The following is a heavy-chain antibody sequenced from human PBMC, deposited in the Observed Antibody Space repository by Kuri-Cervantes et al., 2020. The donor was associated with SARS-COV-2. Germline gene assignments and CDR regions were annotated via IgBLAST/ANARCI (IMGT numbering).Heavy chain of an antibody. D-gene: IGHD3-22*01. CDR3: ATSSGYYYY. Sequence: GESLKISCAASGFSFSNYGMHWVRQAPGKGLEWVASISYEGSNKHYADSVKDRFTISRDYSRDTLYLQMNSLRSEDTAVYYCATSSGYYYYWGQGTLVTSPQ. V-gene: IGHV3-30*03. CDR2: ISYEGSNK. CDR1: GFSFSNYG. J-gene: IGHJ4*02.